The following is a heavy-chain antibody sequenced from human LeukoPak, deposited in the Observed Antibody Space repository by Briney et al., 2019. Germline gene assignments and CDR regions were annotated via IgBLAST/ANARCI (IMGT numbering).Heavy chain of an antibody. CDR2: IYYSGST. J-gene: IGHJ6*03. CDR3: ARQGYYDTSGHYYMDV. Sequence: SETLSLTCTVSGDFINSYYWSWIRQPPGKGLEWIGYIYYSGSTNYNPSLKSRVTMSLDTSKSQFSLNLSSVTAADTAVYYCARQGYYDTSGHYYMDVWDNGTTVTVS. D-gene: IGHD3-22*01. V-gene: IGHV4-59*08. CDR1: GDFINSYY.